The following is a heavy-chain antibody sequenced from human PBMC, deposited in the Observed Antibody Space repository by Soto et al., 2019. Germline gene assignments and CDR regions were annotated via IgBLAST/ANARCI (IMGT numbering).Heavy chain of an antibody. J-gene: IGHJ2*01. CDR1: GGSISSGGYY. D-gene: IGHD4-17*01. Sequence: QVQLQESGPGLVKPSQTLSLTCTVSGGSISSGGYYWSWIRQHPGKCLEWIGFLYYSGSTYYNPSLKSRVTISVATSKNQFCLKVSSVTAADTAVYYWARVGPATVTTFGYWYFDLWGRGTLITVSS. CDR3: ARVGPATVTTFGYWYFDL. CDR2: LYYSGST. V-gene: IGHV4-31*03.